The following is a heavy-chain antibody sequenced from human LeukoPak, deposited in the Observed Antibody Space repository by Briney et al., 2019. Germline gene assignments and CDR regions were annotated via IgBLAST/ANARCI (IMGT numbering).Heavy chain of an antibody. CDR2: IYYSGST. J-gene: IGHJ4*02. Sequence: SETLSLTCTVSGGSISSSSYYWGWIRQPPGKGLEWIGSIYYSGSTYYNPSLKSRVTISVDTSKNQFSLKPSSVTAADTAMYYCVKSGGYGLIDYWGQGTLVTVSS. D-gene: IGHD1-26*01. CDR3: VKSGGYGLIDY. CDR1: GGSISSSSYY. V-gene: IGHV4-39*01.